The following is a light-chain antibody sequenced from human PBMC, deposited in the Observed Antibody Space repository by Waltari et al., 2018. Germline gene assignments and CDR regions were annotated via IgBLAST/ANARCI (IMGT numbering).Light chain of an antibody. CDR1: QSISKW. V-gene: IGKV1-5*03. J-gene: IGKJ4*01. Sequence: DIQMTQSPSTLSASVGDRVILSCRARQSISKWLAWYQQKPGKAPKLLIYKASTLESGVPSRFSGSGSGTEFTLTISSLQPEDFATYYCQQYNSYSLLSFGGGTKVEIK. CDR3: QQYNSYSLLS. CDR2: KAS.